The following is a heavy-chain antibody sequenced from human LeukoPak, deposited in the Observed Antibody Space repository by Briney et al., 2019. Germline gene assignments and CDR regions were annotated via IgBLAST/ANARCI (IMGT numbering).Heavy chain of an antibody. CDR2: IYTSGST. CDR3: ARDWHYYDSSGYYYTHFDY. CDR1: GDFISSYY. J-gene: IGHJ4*02. Sequence: PSETLSLTCSVCGDFISSYYWSWIRQPAGKGLEWVGRIYTSGSTNYNPSLKSRVTMSVDTSKNQFSLKLSSVTAADTAVYYCARDWHYYDSSGYYYTHFDYWGQGTLVTVSS. D-gene: IGHD3-22*01. V-gene: IGHV4-4*07.